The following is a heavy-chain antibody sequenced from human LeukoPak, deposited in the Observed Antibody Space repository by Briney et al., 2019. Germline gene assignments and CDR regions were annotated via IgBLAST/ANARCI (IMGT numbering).Heavy chain of an antibody. CDR2: ISYDGSNK. J-gene: IGHJ4*02. V-gene: IGHV3-30-3*01. Sequence: PGGSLRLSCAASGFTFSSYAMHWVRQAPGKGLEWVAVISYDGSNKYYADSVKGRFTISRDNSKNTLYLQMNSLRAEDTAVYYCARELVVPAANYWGQGTLVTVSS. D-gene: IGHD2-2*01. CDR3: ARELVVPAANY. CDR1: GFTFSSYA.